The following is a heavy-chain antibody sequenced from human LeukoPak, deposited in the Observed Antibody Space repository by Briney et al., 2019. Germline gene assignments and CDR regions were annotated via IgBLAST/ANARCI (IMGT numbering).Heavy chain of an antibody. J-gene: IGHJ4*02. CDR3: AKGGARLHSYYFDY. CDR1: GFTFSSYW. CDR2: IKKDGSEK. Sequence: PGGSLRLSCVASGFTFSSYWMTWVRQAPGKGLEWVANIKKDGSEKYYVDSVKGRFTISRDNAKNSLYLQMSSLRAEDTAVFYCAKGGARLHSYYFDYWGQGTLVTVSS. D-gene: IGHD1-26*01. V-gene: IGHV3-7*01.